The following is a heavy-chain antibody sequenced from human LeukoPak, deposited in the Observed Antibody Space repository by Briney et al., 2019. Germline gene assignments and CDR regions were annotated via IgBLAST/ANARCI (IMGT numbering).Heavy chain of an antibody. CDR1: GFTFSSYA. V-gene: IGHV3-23*01. J-gene: IGHJ3*01. CDR3: VKSGEIQHNNSHRAVWEKGTTLTVLSAPP. Sequence: PGGSLRLSCAASGFTFSSYAMSWVRQAPGKGLEWVSGLTGSGGNTYYADSVKGRFTISRDNSKNTLSLQMNSLRAEDAAVYYCVKSGEIQHNNSHRAVWEKGTTLTVLSAPPRGQ. D-gene: IGHD1/OR15-1a*01. CDR2: LTGSGGNT.